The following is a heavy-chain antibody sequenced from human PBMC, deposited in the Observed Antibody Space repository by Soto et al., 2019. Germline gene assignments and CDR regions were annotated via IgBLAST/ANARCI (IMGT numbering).Heavy chain of an antibody. CDR1: GYSFTSYW. D-gene: IGHD3-22*01. V-gene: IGHV5-51*01. J-gene: IGHJ3*02. Sequence: GESLKISCKGSGYSFTSYWIGWVRQMPGKGLEWMGIIYPGDSDTRYSPSFQGQVTISADKSISTAYRQWSSLKASDTAMYYCARIYDSSGYYFTLPGPAFDIWGQGTMVTVSS. CDR3: ARIYDSSGYYFTLPGPAFDI. CDR2: IYPGDSDT.